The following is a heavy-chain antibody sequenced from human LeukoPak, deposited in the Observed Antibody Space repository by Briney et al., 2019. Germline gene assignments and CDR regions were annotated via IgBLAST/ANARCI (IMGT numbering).Heavy chain of an antibody. V-gene: IGHV4-31*03. D-gene: IGHD4-17*01. CDR3: XXXVGGSYGSRFDY. CDR2: IYYSGST. CDR1: GGSISSGGYY. Sequence: SETLSLTCTVSGGSISSGGYYWSWIRQHPGKGLEWIGYIYYSGSTYYNPSLKGRVTISVDTSKNQFSLKLSSVTAADTAVYXXXXXVGGSYGSRFDYWGQGTLVTVSS. J-gene: IGHJ4*02.